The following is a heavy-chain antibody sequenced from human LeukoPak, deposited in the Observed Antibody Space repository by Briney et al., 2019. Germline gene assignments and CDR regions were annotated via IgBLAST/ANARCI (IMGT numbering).Heavy chain of an antibody. CDR2: IHPSGGST. CDR3: AREFYGEEDN. V-gene: IGHV1-46*02. Sequence: ASVKVSCKASGYTFNSYYMHWVRQAPGQGLEWMGIIHPSGGSTRYAQRFQGRVTMTRDTSTSTVYMELSSLRSEDTAVYYCAREFYGEEDNWGQETLVTVSS. J-gene: IGHJ4*02. D-gene: IGHD4-17*01. CDR1: GYTFNSYY.